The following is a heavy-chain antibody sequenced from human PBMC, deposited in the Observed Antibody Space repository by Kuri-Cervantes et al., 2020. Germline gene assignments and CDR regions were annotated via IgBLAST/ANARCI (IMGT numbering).Heavy chain of an antibody. CDR3: ARATISSWSIGLGFDY. CDR2: ISWNSGSI. CDR1: GFTFSSYG. D-gene: IGHD6-13*01. V-gene: IGHV3-48*02. Sequence: GGSLRLSCAASGFTFSSYGMHWVRQAPGKGLEWVSGISWNSGSIGYADSVKGRFTISRDNAKNSLYLQMNSLRDEDTAVYYCARATISSWSIGLGFDYWGQGTLVTVSP. J-gene: IGHJ4*02.